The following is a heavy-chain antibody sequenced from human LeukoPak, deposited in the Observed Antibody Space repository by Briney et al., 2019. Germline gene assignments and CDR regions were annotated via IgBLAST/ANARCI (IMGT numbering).Heavy chain of an antibody. V-gene: IGHV1-69*04. CDR3: ATETGRFAFDI. D-gene: IGHD1-1*01. CDR1: GGTFSSYA. Sequence: ASVKVSCKASGGTFSSYAISWVRQAPGQGLEWMGRIIPILGIANYAQKFQGRVTITADKSTSTAYMELSSLRSEDTAVYYCATETGRFAFDIWGQGTMVTVSS. J-gene: IGHJ3*02. CDR2: IIPILGIA.